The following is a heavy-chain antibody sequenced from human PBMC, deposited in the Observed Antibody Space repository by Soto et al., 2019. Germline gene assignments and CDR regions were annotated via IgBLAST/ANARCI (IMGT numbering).Heavy chain of an antibody. Sequence: HPGGSLRLSCAASGFSFEDYGMHWVRQAPGKGLEWVSSISWNSRNIAYADSVKGRFTVSRDNAKNSLYLQMNSLRPEDTALYYCAKDIARYQLVLITEGMDVWGQGTTVTVS. D-gene: IGHD3-10*01. CDR2: ISWNSRNI. V-gene: IGHV3-9*01. CDR3: AKDIARYQLVLITEGMDV. CDR1: GFSFEDYG. J-gene: IGHJ6*02.